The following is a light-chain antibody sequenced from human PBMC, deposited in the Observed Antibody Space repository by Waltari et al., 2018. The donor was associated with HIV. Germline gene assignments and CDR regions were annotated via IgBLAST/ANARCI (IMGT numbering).Light chain of an antibody. CDR3: QVWDSSSDRYV. CDR1: NIGSES. Sequence: SYVLTQPPSVSVAPGQTARIHCGGNNIGSESVHWYQQKPGQAPVVVVYDDSDRPSGIPERFSGSNSGNTATLTVSRVEAGDEADYYCQVWDSSSDRYVLGTGTKVTVL. CDR2: DDS. V-gene: IGLV3-21*02. J-gene: IGLJ1*01.